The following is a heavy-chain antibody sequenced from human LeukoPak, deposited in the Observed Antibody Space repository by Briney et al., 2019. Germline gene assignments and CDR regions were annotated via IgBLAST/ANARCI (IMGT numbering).Heavy chain of an antibody. D-gene: IGHD3-10*01. Sequence: GRSLRLSCAASGFTFSSYGMHWVRQAPGKGLEWVAFIWYDGSNKYYADSVRGRFTISRDNSKNTLYLQMNSLRAEDTAVYYCAKEGVRITMVRGVIPTTNYYGMDVWGKGTTVTVS. J-gene: IGHJ6*04. CDR1: GFTFSSYG. CDR3: AKEGVRITMVRGVIPTTNYYGMDV. V-gene: IGHV3-33*06. CDR2: IWYDGSNK.